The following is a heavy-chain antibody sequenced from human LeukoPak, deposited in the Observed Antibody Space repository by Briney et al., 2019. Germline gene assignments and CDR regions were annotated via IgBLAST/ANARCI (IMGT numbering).Heavy chain of an antibody. J-gene: IGHJ4*02. CDR1: GFTFSSYW. Sequence: GGSLRLSCAASGFTFSSYWMSWVRQAPGKGLEWVANIKQDGSEKYYVDSVKGRFTISRDNAKNSLYLQMNSLRAEDTAVYYCARVEGTSSSWYISWGQGTLVTVSS. CDR3: ARVEGTSSSWYIS. CDR2: IKQDGSEK. D-gene: IGHD6-13*01. V-gene: IGHV3-7*01.